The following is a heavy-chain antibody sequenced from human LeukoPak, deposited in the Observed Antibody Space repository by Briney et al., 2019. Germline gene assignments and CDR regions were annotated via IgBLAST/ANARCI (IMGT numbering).Heavy chain of an antibody. J-gene: IGHJ4*02. CDR2: ISYDGNNK. D-gene: IGHD5-12*01. V-gene: IGHV3-30*03. CDR3: AREGVATSRIDY. CDR1: GFTFSSYG. Sequence: GGPLRLSCAASGFTFSSYGMHWVRQAPGKGLEWVAVISYDGNNKYYADSVKGRFTISRDNSKNTLYLQMNSLRAEDTAVYYCAREGVATSRIDYWGQGTLVTVSS.